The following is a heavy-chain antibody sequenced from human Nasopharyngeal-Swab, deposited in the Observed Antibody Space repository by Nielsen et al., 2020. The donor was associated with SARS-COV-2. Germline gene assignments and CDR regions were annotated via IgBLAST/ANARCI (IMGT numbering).Heavy chain of an antibody. CDR2: ISYDGSKK. Sequence: GRSLRLSCAASGFIFTTYGMHWVRQAPGKGLEWVALISYDGSKKYYADSVKGRFTISRDKSKNTLYLQMNNLRAEDTAVYYRTRDRVFYYDSSGRKEFEYWGQGTRVTVSS. V-gene: IGHV3-33*05. D-gene: IGHD3-22*01. CDR3: TRDRVFYYDSSGRKEFEY. CDR1: GFIFTTYG. J-gene: IGHJ4*02.